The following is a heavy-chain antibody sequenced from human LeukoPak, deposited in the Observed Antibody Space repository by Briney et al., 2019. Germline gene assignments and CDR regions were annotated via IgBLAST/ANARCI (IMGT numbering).Heavy chain of an antibody. CDR1: GYTFTSYD. Sequence: GASVKVSCKASGYTFTSYDINWVRQATGQGLEWMGWMNPNSGNTGYAQKFQGRVTMTRNTSISTAYMELSSLRSEDTAVYYCARAKVGGVTMIVVAYYYYGMDVWGQGTTVTVSS. J-gene: IGHJ6*02. CDR2: MNPNSGNT. CDR3: ARAKVGGVTMIVVAYYYYGMDV. V-gene: IGHV1-8*01. D-gene: IGHD3-22*01.